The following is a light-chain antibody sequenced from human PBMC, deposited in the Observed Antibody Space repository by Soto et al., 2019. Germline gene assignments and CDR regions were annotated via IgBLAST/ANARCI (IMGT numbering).Light chain of an antibody. CDR2: GAS. CDR1: QSISTY. Sequence: DIQLTHSPSFLSASVLDIVTITCRASQSISTYLNWYQQKPGKAPKLLIYGASSLQGGVPSRFSGSGSGTDFTLTISSLQPEDFATYYCQQSSSIPITFGQGTRLEIK. J-gene: IGKJ5*01. CDR3: QQSSSIPIT. V-gene: IGKV1-39*01.